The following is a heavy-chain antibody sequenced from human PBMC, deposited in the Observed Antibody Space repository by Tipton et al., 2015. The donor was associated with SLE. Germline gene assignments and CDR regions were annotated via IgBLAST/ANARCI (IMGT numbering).Heavy chain of an antibody. V-gene: IGHV4-34*01. J-gene: IGHJ4*02. CDR2: INHSRST. CDR3: ARGVLGGSYPY. D-gene: IGHD1-26*01. CDR1: GGSFSGYY. Sequence: TLSLTCAVYGGSFSGYYWSWIRQPPGKGLEWIGEINHSRSTNYNPSLKSRVTISVDTSKNQFSLKLSSVTAADTAVYYCARGVLGGSYPYWGQGTLVTVSS.